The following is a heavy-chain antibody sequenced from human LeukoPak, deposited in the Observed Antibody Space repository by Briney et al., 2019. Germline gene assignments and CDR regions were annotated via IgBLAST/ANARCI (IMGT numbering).Heavy chain of an antibody. CDR1: GFTFSSSA. Sequence: GRSLRLSCAASGFTFSSSAMTWVRQAPGKGLEWVSAISDSGGSTIYTDSVKGRFTISRDNSKNTLYLQMNTLRAEDTAVYYCTKGGSYAPLDYWGQGTLVTVSS. CDR3: TKGGSYAPLDY. CDR2: ISDSGGST. V-gene: IGHV3-23*01. J-gene: IGHJ4*02. D-gene: IGHD1-26*01.